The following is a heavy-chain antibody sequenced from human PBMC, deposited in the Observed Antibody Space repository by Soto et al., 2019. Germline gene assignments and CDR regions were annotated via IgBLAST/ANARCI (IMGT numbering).Heavy chain of an antibody. D-gene: IGHD6-13*01. V-gene: IGHV4-4*02. CDR2: IYHSGTT. CDR1: GGSINSSDW. J-gene: IGHJ2*01. Sequence: QVQLQESGPGLVKPSGTLSLTCAVSGGSINSSDWWSWVRQPPGKGLEWIGEIYHSGTTNYNPSLKSRVTLSLEKSTTQFSLKLSSVTAADAAGYYWRSSTSISGLYWYHDLWGRGPLVPVSS. CDR3: RSSTSISGLYWYHDL.